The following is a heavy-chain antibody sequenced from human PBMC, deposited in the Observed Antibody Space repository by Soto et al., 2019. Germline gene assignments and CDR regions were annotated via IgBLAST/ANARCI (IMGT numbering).Heavy chain of an antibody. J-gene: IGHJ4*02. Sequence: EVQLVESGGGLVQPGRSLTLSCVASGFTFDDYVMHWVRQVPVKGLEWVSGINWNSGNIDYADSVKGRFTISRDNAMNCLYLHMNSLRPDDADLYYCARGLSAVPSYLDYWGQGTLVTVSS. V-gene: IGHV3-9*01. D-gene: IGHD3-16*01. CDR2: INWNSGNI. CDR3: ARGLSAVPSYLDY. CDR1: GFTFDDYV.